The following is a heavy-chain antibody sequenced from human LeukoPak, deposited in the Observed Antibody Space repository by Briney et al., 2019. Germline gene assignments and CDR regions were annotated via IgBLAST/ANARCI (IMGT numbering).Heavy chain of an antibody. V-gene: IGHV3-48*04. D-gene: IGHD2-15*01. CDR1: GYPLSNYG. Sequence: GGSLRLSCAASGYPLSNYGMDWVRQTPGRGLEWISYISGRATNTEYADSVKARFTISRDNAENTLYLQMDNLRAEDTAVYYCAREGGGYRLFEFWGQGLLVTVSS. CDR3: AREGGGYRLFEF. CDR2: ISGRATNT. J-gene: IGHJ4*02.